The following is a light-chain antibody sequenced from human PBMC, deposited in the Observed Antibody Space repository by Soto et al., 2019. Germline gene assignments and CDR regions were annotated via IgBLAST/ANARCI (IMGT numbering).Light chain of an antibody. CDR1: QSVSSSY. CDR2: DAS. J-gene: IGKJ2*01. Sequence: EIVLTQSPGTLSLSPGERATLSCRASQSVSSSYLAWYQQKPGQAPRLLIYDASNRATGIPDRFSSSGSGTDCTLTMSRLEPEDFAVYYCQQHGTSPYTFGQGTQLEIK. CDR3: QQHGTSPYT. V-gene: IGKV3-20*01.